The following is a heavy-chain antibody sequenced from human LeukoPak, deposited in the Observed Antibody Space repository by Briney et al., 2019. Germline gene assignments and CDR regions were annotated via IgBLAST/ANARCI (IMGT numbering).Heavy chain of an antibody. CDR2: ISYDGSNK. V-gene: IGHV3-30*03. CDR1: GFTFSSYG. Sequence: GGSLRLSCAASGFTFSSYGMHWVRQAPGKGLEWVAVISYDGSNKYYADSVKGRFTISRDNSKNTLYLQMNSLRAEDTAVYYCASPYDSSGYYYNYWGQGTLVTVSS. D-gene: IGHD3-22*01. CDR3: ASPYDSSGYYYNY. J-gene: IGHJ4*02.